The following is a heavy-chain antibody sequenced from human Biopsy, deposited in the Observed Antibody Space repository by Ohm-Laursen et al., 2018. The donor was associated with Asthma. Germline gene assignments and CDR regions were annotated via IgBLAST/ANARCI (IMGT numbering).Heavy chain of an antibody. V-gene: IGHV1-18*01. CDR3: ARAVDYSHYYGIDV. CDR2: ISVYNGNT. Sequence: SVNVSCNTSVYTFNSAGITWVRQAPGQGLEWMGWISVYNGNTKVAQKLQDRVTMITDTSTSTAYMELRSLRSDDTAVYFCARAVDYSHYYGIDVWGQGTTVTVS. D-gene: IGHD3-10*01. CDR1: VYTFNSAG. J-gene: IGHJ6*02.